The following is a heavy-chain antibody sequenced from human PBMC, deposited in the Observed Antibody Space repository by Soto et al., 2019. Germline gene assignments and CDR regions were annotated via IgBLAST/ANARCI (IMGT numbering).Heavy chain of an antibody. Sequence: PGGSLRLSCAASGFTFSSYSMNWVRQAPGKGLEWVSSISGSSGCIYYADSVKGRFTISRDNSKNTLYLQMNSLRAEDTAVYYCAKVCGSSWIKKKYYFDYWGQGTLVTVSS. V-gene: IGHV3-23*01. D-gene: IGHD6-13*01. CDR3: AKVCGSSWIKKKYYFDY. J-gene: IGHJ4*02. CDR2: ISGSSGCI. CDR1: GFTFSSYS.